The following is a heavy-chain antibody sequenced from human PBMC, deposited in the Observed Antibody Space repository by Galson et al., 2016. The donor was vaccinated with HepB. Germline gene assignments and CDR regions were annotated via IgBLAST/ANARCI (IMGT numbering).Heavy chain of an antibody. Sequence: SLRLSCAASGFTFNDYGMHWVRQAPGKGLEWVAVIWGDGSNRYYGDSVRGRFTISRDNARKTLYLQMDRLRPEDTAVYFCARDGVPNYDCWTGFYYFDHWSQGNLVTVSS. CDR1: GFTFNDYG. CDR3: ARDGVPNYDCWTGFYYFDH. CDR2: IWGDGSNR. V-gene: IGHV3-33*01. J-gene: IGHJ4*01. D-gene: IGHD3-3*01.